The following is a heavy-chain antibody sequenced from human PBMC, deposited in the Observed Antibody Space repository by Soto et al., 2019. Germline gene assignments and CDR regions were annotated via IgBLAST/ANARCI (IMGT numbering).Heavy chain of an antibody. CDR2: ISYDGSNK. CDR1: GFTFSSYA. J-gene: IGHJ6*02. D-gene: IGHD1-7*01. Sequence: QVQLVESGGGVVQPGRSLRLSCAASGFTFSSYAMHWVRQAPGKGLEWVAVISYDGSNKYYADSVKGRFTISRDNSKNTLYLQMNSLRAEDTAVYYCARDYRNWNYEGGMDVWGQGTTVTVSS. V-gene: IGHV3-30-3*01. CDR3: ARDYRNWNYEGGMDV.